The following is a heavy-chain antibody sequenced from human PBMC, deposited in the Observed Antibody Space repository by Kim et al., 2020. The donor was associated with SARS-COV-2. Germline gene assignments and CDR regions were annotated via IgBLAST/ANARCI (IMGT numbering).Heavy chain of an antibody. Sequence: ASVKVSCKTSGYTFTTYGIDWVRQAPGQGFEWMGWISAYNGNTKYAQKFQGRVTVTTDTSTSTAHMELRSLKSDDTAEYYCAILDSGIDYWGQGTLVTVSS. CDR1: GYTFTTYG. V-gene: IGHV1-18*04. J-gene: IGHJ4*02. D-gene: IGHD3-10*01. CDR2: ISAYNGNT. CDR3: AILDSGIDY.